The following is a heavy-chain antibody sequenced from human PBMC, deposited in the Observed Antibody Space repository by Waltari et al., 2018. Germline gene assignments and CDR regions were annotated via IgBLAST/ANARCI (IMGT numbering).Heavy chain of an antibody. CDR1: GFSVTTNY. CDR2: MYSGGST. D-gene: IGHD1-1*01. J-gene: IGHJ4*02. V-gene: IGHV3-66*01. CDR3: ATDRMSTTAFDY. Sequence: EVQLVQSGGGLVQPGGSLRLSCLVCGFSVTTNYMTWVRQSPGKGLEWVSTMYSGGSTYYADSVKGRLTISRDTSTNMVYLHMTNLRVEDTAVYYCATDRMSTTAFDYWGQGTLVTVSS.